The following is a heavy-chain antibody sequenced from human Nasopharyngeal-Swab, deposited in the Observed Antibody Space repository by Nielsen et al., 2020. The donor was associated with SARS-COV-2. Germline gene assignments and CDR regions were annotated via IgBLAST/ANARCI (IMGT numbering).Heavy chain of an antibody. CDR2: ISYDGSNK. J-gene: IGHJ4*02. Sequence: GGSLRLSCAASGFTFSNYGMHWVRQAPGKGLEWVAVISYDGSNKYYADSVKGRFTISRDNSKNTVYLQMNSLRAEDTAVYYCAAAPSGDYGGYWGQGTLVTVSS. D-gene: IGHD4-23*01. CDR1: GFTFSNYG. CDR3: AAAPSGDYGGY. V-gene: IGHV3-33*01.